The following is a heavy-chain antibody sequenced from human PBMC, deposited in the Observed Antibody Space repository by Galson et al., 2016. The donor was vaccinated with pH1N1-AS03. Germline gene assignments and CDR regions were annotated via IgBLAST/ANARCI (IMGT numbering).Heavy chain of an antibody. CDR3: AKDRVRLQVTESSAFDI. CDR1: GFTFSSYG. CDR2: IRYDGSNT. J-gene: IGHJ3*02. V-gene: IGHV3-30*02. Sequence: LRLSCAAPGFTFSSYGLHWIRQAPGEGLEWVTFIRYDGSNTYYVDSVRGRFTISRDNSKNMLYLQMNSLRAEDSAAYYCAKDRVRLQVTESSAFDIWGQGTMVTVSS. D-gene: IGHD4-23*01.